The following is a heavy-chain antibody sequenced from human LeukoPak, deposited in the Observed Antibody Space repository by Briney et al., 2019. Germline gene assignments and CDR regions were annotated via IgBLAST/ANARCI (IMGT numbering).Heavy chain of an antibody. D-gene: IGHD6-13*01. V-gene: IGHV4-59*01. CDR1: GGSISSYY. Sequence: YPSETLSLTCTVSGGSISSYYWSWIRQPPGKGLEWIGYIYYSGSTNYNPFLKSRVTISVDTSKNQFSLKLSSVTAADTAVYYCAREASMAAAVDYWGQGTLVTVSS. CDR3: AREASMAAAVDY. CDR2: IYYSGST. J-gene: IGHJ4*02.